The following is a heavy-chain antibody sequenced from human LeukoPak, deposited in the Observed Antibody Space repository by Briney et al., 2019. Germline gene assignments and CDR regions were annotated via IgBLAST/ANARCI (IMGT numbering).Heavy chain of an antibody. D-gene: IGHD3-22*01. CDR1: GFTFSSYS. CDR3: AAMIVVVKGLDY. V-gene: IGHV3-21*01. Sequence: PGGSLRPSCAASGFTFSSYSMNWVRQAPGKGLEWVSSISSSSSYIYYADSVKGRFTISRDNAKNSLYLQMNSLRAEDTAVYYCAAMIVVVKGLDYWGQGTLVTVSS. CDR2: ISSSSSYI. J-gene: IGHJ4*02.